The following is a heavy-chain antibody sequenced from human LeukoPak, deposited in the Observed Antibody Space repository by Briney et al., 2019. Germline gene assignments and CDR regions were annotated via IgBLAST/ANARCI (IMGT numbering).Heavy chain of an antibody. CDR1: GFTFSSYE. J-gene: IGHJ4*02. CDR2: ISSSGSTI. CDR3: ARARDRAFDY. V-gene: IGHV3-48*03. Sequence: GGSLRLSCAASGFTFSSYEMNWVRQAPGKGLEWVSYISSSGSTIYYADSVKGRFTISRDNAKNSLYLQMNSMRAEDTAVYYCARARDRAFDYWGQGTLVTVSS. D-gene: IGHD1-26*01.